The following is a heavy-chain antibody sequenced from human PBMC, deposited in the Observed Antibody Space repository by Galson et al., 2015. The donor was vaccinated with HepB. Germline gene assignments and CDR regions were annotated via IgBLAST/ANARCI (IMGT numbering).Heavy chain of an antibody. CDR2: INPSGGST. CDR3: ARDPVAGAQQFDY. Sequence: SVKVSCKASGYTFTSYYMHWVRQAPGQGLEWMGIINPSGGSTSYAQKFQGRVTMTRDTSTSTVYTELSSLRSEDTAVYYCARDPVAGAQQFDYWGQGTLVTVS. V-gene: IGHV1-46*01. D-gene: IGHD6-19*01. J-gene: IGHJ4*02. CDR1: GYTFTSYY.